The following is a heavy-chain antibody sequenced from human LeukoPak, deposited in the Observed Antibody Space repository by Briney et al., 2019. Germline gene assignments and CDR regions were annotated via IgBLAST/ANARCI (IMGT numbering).Heavy chain of an antibody. CDR2: ISGSGVST. CDR3: AKDIMGYCSSTSC. J-gene: IGHJ4*02. V-gene: IGHV3-23*01. D-gene: IGHD2-2*01. Sequence: PGGSLRLSCAASGFTSSSYGMSWVRQAPGKGLEWVSGISGSGVSTYYADSVKGRFTISRDNSKNTLYLQMNSLRAEDTAVYYCAKDIMGYCSSTSCWGQGTLVTVSS. CDR1: GFTSSSYG.